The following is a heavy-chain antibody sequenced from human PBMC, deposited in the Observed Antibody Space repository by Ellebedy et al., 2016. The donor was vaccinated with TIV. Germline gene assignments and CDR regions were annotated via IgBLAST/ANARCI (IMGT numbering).Heavy chain of an antibody. CDR2: IFYSGST. V-gene: IGHV4-31*03. Sequence: SETLSLXXTVSGDSIRSGDYYWSWIRQHPGKGLEWIGYIFYSGSTYYNPSLKSRVIISLGMSKNQFSLRLNSVTAADTAVYFCARGASFGGVIALDHWGPGTLVTVSS. J-gene: IGHJ4*02. CDR3: ARGASFGGVIALDH. CDR1: GDSIRSGDYY. D-gene: IGHD3-16*02.